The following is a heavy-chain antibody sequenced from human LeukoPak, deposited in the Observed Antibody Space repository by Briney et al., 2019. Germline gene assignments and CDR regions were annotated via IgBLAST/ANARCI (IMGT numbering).Heavy chain of an antibody. V-gene: IGHV3-11*01. Sequence: GGSLRLSCAASGFTFSDYYMSWVRQAPGKGLEWVSYISSSGSTIYYADSVKGRFTISRDNAKNSLYLQMNSLRAEDTAVYYCARAKTYYYYMDVWGKGTTVTVSS. CDR3: ARAKTYYYYMDV. CDR1: GFTFSDYY. CDR2: ISSSGSTI. J-gene: IGHJ6*03.